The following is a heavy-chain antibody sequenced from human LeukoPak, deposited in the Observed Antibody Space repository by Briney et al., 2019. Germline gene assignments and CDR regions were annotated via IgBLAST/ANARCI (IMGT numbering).Heavy chain of an antibody. CDR2: IIPIFGTT. V-gene: IGHV1-69*06. CDR1: GGTFSSYG. Sequence: SSVKVSCKASGGTFSSYGISLVRQAPGQGLEWMGGIIPIFGTTSYALKFQGRITITADKSTNTAYMELSSLRSEDTAVYYCARSAANYDILTGRGAFDIWGQGTMVTVSS. D-gene: IGHD3-9*01. CDR3: ARSAANYDILTGRGAFDI. J-gene: IGHJ3*02.